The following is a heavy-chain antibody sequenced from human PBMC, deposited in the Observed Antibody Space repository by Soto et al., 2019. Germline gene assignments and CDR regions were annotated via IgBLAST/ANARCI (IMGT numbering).Heavy chain of an antibody. CDR2: LYYGRRA. V-gene: IGHV4-59*01. D-gene: IGHD3-22*01. Sequence: QVQLQESGPGLVKPSETLSLTCAVSGDSISSYYCMWIRQPPGKGLESIGYLYYGRRANYNPSIKCRATLSGDTCTSRCPLTLSSLTSADTAVYSCALRSMAVVPDYWSQGALVTGSS. CDR1: GDSISSYY. J-gene: IGHJ4*02. CDR3: ALRSMAVVPDY.